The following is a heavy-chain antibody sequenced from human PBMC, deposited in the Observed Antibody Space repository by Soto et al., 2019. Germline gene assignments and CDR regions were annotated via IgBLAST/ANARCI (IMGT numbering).Heavy chain of an antibody. CDR2: IRGTGGT. J-gene: IGHJ4*02. D-gene: IGHD2-15*01. CDR3: AKGRRGAYCSGGICYAPDY. V-gene: IGHV3-23*01. CDR1: GFTFSSHV. Sequence: EVQLWESGGGLVQPGGSLRLSCAVSGFTFSSHVMSWVRQAPGKGLEWVSAIRGTGGTYYADSVKGRFTISRDNSKNALYLQMNHLRDEDTAVYYCAKGRRGAYCSGGICYAPDYWGQGTLVIVSS.